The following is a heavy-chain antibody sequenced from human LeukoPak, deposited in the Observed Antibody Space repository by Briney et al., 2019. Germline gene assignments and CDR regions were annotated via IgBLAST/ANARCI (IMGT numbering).Heavy chain of an antibody. Sequence: SETLSLTCTVSGGSIRSSSYYWGWIRQPPGKGLEWIGSIYYSGSTYYNAPLKSRGTISVDTSKNQFSLKLNSVTAADTAVYFCAGQVVAVAGTGYFDYWGQGTLVTVSS. CDR3: AGQVVAVAGTGYFDY. J-gene: IGHJ4*02. D-gene: IGHD6-19*01. V-gene: IGHV4-39*01. CDR2: IYYSGST. CDR1: GGSIRSSSYY.